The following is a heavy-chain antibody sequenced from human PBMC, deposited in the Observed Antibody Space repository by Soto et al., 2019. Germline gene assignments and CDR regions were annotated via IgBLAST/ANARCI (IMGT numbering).Heavy chain of an antibody. CDR2: IIPIFGTA. Sequence: GASVKVSCKASGGTFSSYAISWVRQAPGQGLEWMGGIIPIFGTANYAQKFQGRVTITADESTSTAYMELSSLRSEDTAVYYCARAPVDCSGGSCYYFDYWGQGTLVTVSS. CDR1: GGTFSSYA. D-gene: IGHD2-15*01. V-gene: IGHV1-69*13. J-gene: IGHJ4*02. CDR3: ARAPVDCSGGSCYYFDY.